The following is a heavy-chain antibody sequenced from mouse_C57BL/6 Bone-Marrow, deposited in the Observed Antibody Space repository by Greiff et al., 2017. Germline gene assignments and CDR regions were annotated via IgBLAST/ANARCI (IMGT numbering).Heavy chain of an antibody. V-gene: IGHV5-15*01. D-gene: IGHD2-3*01. Sequence: EVKLVESGGGLVQPGGSLKLSCAASGFTFSDYGMAWVRQAPRKGPAWVAFISNLAYSIYYADTVTGRFTISRENAKNTLYLEMSSLRSEDTAMYYCARRGADGYYDYWGQGTTLTVSS. CDR3: ARRGADGYYDY. J-gene: IGHJ2*01. CDR2: ISNLAYSI. CDR1: GFTFSDYG.